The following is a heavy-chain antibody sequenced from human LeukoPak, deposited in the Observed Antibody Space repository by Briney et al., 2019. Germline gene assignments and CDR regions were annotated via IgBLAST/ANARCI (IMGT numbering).Heavy chain of an antibody. J-gene: IGHJ4*02. D-gene: IGHD1-26*01. V-gene: IGHV3-48*01. CDR3: AKALYSGSYGSLDSIDY. CDR1: GFTFSSYS. CDR2: ISSSSSTI. Sequence: PGGSLRLSCAASGFTFSSYSMNWVRQAPGKGLEWVSYISSSSSTIYYADSVKGRFTISRDNSKNTLYLQMNSLRAEDTAVYYCAKALYSGSYGSLDSIDYWGQGTLVTVSS.